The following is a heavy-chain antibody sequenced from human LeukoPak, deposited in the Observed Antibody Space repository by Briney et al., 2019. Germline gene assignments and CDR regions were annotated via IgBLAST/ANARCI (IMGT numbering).Heavy chain of an antibody. CDR2: ISYDGKHK. D-gene: IGHD7-27*01. CDR1: GFTFSSSA. J-gene: IGHJ3*02. V-gene: IGHV3-30*18. Sequence: GGSLRLSCAASGFTFSSSALHWVRQPPGKGLEWVAVISYDGKHKYFADSVKGRFTISRDNSRNTLYLQLNSLKADDTAVYYCAKDRDWGTAFDIWGQGTMVTVSS. CDR3: AKDRDWGTAFDI.